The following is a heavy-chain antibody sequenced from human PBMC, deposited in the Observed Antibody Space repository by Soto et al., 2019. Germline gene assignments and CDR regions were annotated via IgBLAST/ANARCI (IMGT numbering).Heavy chain of an antibody. CDR3: TGGRGGEAAAEY. CDR1: GFTFGDYA. Sequence: GGSLRLSCTASGFTFGDYAMSWFRQAPGKGLEWVGFIRSKAYGGTTEYAASVKGRFTISRDDSKSIAYLQMNSLKNEDTAVFYCTGGRGGEAAAEYWGQGTLVTVSS. V-gene: IGHV3-49*03. CDR2: IRSKAYGGTT. J-gene: IGHJ4*02. D-gene: IGHD6-13*01.